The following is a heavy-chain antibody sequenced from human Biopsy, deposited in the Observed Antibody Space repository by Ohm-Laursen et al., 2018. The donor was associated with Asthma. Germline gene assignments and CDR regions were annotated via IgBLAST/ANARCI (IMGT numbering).Heavy chain of an antibody. V-gene: IGHV4-59*01. CDR1: GGSISSFY. J-gene: IGHJ4*02. D-gene: IGHD6-19*01. Sequence: SETLSLTCSVYGGSISSFYWSWTRQSPEKGLEWMGYVYWTGSTNYNPSLKSRITMSVDTSKNRMFLELTSVTAADTAIYYCVRAVRNEQWLAPFDYWGQGTLVTVSS. CDR2: VYWTGST. CDR3: VRAVRNEQWLAPFDY.